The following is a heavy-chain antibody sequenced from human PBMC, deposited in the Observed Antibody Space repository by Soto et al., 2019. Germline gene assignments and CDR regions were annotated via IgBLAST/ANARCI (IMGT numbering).Heavy chain of an antibody. CDR3: ARSYYYGSGSYYFDY. J-gene: IGHJ4*02. Sequence: QVQLQESGPGLVKPSETLSLTCTVSGGSTSSYYWSWIRQPPGKGLEWIGYIYYSGSTNYNPSLKRRVTISVDTSKNLFSLKLSSVTAADTAVYNCARSYYYGSGSYYFDYWGQGTLVTVSS. CDR1: GGSTSSYY. D-gene: IGHD3-10*01. CDR2: IYYSGST. V-gene: IGHV4-59*01.